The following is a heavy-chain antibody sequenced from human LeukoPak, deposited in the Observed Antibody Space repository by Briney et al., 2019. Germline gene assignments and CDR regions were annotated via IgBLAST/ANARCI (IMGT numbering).Heavy chain of an antibody. J-gene: IGHJ6*03. CDR2: IYYSGST. D-gene: IGHD6-13*01. Sequence: PSETLSITCTVSGGSISSSSYYWGWIRQPPGKGLEWIGSIYYSGSTYYNPSLKSRVTISVDTSKNQFSLKLSSVTAADTAVYYCARHGAAARVGYYYMDVWGKGTTVTVSS. CDR3: ARHGAAARVGYYYMDV. CDR1: GGSISSSSYY. V-gene: IGHV4-39*01.